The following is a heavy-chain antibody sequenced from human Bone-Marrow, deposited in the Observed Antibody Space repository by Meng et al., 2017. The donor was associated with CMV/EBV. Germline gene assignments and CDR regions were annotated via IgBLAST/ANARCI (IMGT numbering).Heavy chain of an antibody. Sequence: ASVKVSCKASGYTFTGYYMHWVRQAPGQGLEWMGWMNPNSGNTGYAQKFQGRVTITRNTSISTAYMELSSLRSEDTAVYYCARVLKGYCSSTSCYTLGYWGQGTLVTVSS. J-gene: IGHJ4*02. V-gene: IGHV1-8*03. CDR1: GYTFTGYY. CDR3: ARVLKGYCSSTSCYTLGY. D-gene: IGHD2-2*02. CDR2: MNPNSGNT.